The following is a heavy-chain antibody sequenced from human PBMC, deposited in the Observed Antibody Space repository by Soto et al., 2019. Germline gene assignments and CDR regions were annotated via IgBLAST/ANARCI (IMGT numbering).Heavy chain of an antibody. CDR1: GFTFSNCV. CDR3: AKGLLYGRVYAAD. CDR2: ITKTGDT. J-gene: IGHJ4*02. V-gene: IGHV3-23*01. D-gene: IGHD2-8*01. Sequence: EVHLLESGGVLVQPGESLRLSCETSGFTFSNCVMTLVRQAPGKGLEWVSVITKTGDTDYADSVKGRFTISRDNSKNTVDLQMNSLRAEDTAVYYCAKGLLYGRVYAADWGQGTLVTVSS.